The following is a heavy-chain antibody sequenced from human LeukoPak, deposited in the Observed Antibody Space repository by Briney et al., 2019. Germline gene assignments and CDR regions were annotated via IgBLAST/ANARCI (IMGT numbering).Heavy chain of an antibody. CDR2: IWYDGNNT. CDR1: GFTFINYG. V-gene: IGHV3-33*01. D-gene: IGHD1-26*01. Sequence: GGSLRLSCAASGFTFINYGMTWVRQAPGKGLEWVALIWYDGNNTHYADSVKGRFTISRDNSKNTLYLQMNSLRAEDTAVYYWASPTLATCGSDYSGEGTLVSVSS. J-gene: IGHJ4*02. CDR3: ASPTLATCGSDY.